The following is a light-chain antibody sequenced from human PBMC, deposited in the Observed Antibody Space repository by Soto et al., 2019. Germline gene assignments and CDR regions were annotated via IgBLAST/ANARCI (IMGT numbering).Light chain of an antibody. V-gene: IGKV3-11*01. J-gene: IGKJ2*01. CDR2: DAS. CDR3: QRRDNWPNT. CDR1: QSVSSY. Sequence: EIVLTQSPATLSLSPGERATLSCRASQSVSSYLAWYQQKPGQAPRLLIYDASNRATGIPARFSGSGSGTDFTLTISSLEPEDFAVYYCQRRDNWPNTFGQGTKLEIK.